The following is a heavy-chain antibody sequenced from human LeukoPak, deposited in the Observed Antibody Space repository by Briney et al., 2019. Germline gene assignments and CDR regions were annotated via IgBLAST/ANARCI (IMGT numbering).Heavy chain of an antibody. CDR2: ISDSGDST. Sequence: PGGTLRLSCAASEFTFSDYVMNWVRQAPGKGLEWVSSISDSGDSTYYADSVKGRFTISRDNSKNSLYLQMNSLRAEDTAVYYCARGLDNYGSGSSDWGQGTLVTVSS. CDR3: ARGLDNYGSGSSD. CDR1: EFTFSDYV. J-gene: IGHJ4*02. V-gene: IGHV3-23*01. D-gene: IGHD3-10*01.